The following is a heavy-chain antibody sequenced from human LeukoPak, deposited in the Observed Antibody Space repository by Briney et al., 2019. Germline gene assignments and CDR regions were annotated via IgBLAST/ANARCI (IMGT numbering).Heavy chain of an antibody. D-gene: IGHD2-8*01. V-gene: IGHV3-30*02. Sequence: PGGSLRLSCAASGFTFSSYGMHWVRQAPGKGLEWVAFIRYDGSNKYYADSVKGRFTISRDNSKNTLYLQMNSLRAEDTAVYYCAKDVRSYWYFDLWGRGTLVTVSS. J-gene: IGHJ2*01. CDR3: AKDVRSYWYFDL. CDR1: GFTFSSYG. CDR2: IRYDGSNK.